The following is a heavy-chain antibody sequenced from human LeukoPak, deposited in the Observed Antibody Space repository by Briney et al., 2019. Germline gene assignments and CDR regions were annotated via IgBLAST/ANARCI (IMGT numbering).Heavy chain of an antibody. CDR1: GFTFSSYT. J-gene: IGHJ4*02. D-gene: IGHD5-12*01. Sequence: PGRSLRLSCVASGFTFSSYTLHWVRQAPGKGLEWVAVMSYDGSHKFHADSVKGRFTISRDNPKNTLYLQMNSLRAEDTAIYFCARDVGGYAFDYWGQGTLVTVSS. V-gene: IGHV3-30*04. CDR3: ARDVGGYAFDY. CDR2: MSYDGSHK.